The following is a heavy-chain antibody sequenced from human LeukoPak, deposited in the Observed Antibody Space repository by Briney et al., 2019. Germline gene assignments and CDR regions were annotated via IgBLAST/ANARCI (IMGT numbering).Heavy chain of an antibody. D-gene: IGHD2-21*02. Sequence: GRSLRLSCAASGFTFDDYAMHCVRQAPGKGLEWVSAISGSGGSTYYADSVKGRFTISRDNSKNTLYLQMNSLRAEDTAVYYCAKAQGDGDYFDYWGQGTLVTVSS. J-gene: IGHJ4*02. V-gene: IGHV3-23*01. CDR1: GFTFDDYA. CDR3: AKAQGDGDYFDY. CDR2: ISGSGGST.